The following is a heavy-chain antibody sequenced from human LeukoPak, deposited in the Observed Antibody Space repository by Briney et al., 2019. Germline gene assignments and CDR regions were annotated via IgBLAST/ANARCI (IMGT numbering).Heavy chain of an antibody. J-gene: IGHJ6*03. CDR1: GYTFTSYG. CDR3: ARVSSWSIPYYYYYMDV. D-gene: IGHD6-13*01. CDR2: IIPIFGTA. V-gene: IGHV1-69*06. Sequence: ASVKVSCKASGYTFTSYGITWVRQAPGQGLEWMGGIIPIFGTANYAQKFQGRVTITADKSTSTAYMELSSLRSEDTAVYYCARVSSWSIPYYYYYMDVWGKGTTVTVSS.